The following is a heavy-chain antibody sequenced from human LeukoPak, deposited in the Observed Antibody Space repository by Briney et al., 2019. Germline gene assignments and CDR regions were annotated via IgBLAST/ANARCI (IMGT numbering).Heavy chain of an antibody. J-gene: IGHJ4*02. CDR3: ARELVAATRKYVDY. CDR1: GGTFSSYA. CDR2: IIPILGIA. Sequence: ASVKVSCKASGGTFSSYAISWVRQAPGQGLEWMGRIIPILGIANYAQKFQGRVTITADKSTSTAYMELSSLRSEDTALYYCARELVAATRKYVDYWGQGTLVTVSS. V-gene: IGHV1-69*04. D-gene: IGHD2-15*01.